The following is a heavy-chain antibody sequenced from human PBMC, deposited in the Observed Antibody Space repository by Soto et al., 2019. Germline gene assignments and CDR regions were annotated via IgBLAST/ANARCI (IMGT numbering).Heavy chain of an antibody. CDR1: GGSISSYNYY. V-gene: IGHV4-39*07. CDR2: IYSSGST. J-gene: IGHJ4*02. Sequence: SETLSLTCTVSGGSISSYNYYWGWIRQPPGKGLEWIGSIYSSGSTNYNPSLKSRVTISVDTSKNQFSLKLSSVTAADTAVYYCAINSYGNTFYDYWGRGTRVTVSS. D-gene: IGHD5-18*01. CDR3: AINSYGNTFYDY.